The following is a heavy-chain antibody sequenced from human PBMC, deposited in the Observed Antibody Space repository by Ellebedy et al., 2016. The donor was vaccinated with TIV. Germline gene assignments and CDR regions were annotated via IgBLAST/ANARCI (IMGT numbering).Heavy chain of an antibody. J-gene: IGHJ4*02. D-gene: IGHD3-10*01. CDR1: GFTVSSNY. CDR3: ARAPPRRGFDY. V-gene: IGHV3-21*01. CDR2: ISSSSSYI. Sequence: GESLKISRAASGFTVSSNYMSWVRQAPGKGLEWVSSISSSSSYIYYADSVKGRFTISRDNAKNSLYLQMNSLRAEDTAVYYCARAPPRRGFDYWGQGTLVTVSS.